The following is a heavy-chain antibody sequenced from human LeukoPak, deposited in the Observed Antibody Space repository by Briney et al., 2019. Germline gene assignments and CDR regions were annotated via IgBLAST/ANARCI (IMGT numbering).Heavy chain of an antibody. D-gene: IGHD3-22*01. CDR1: GFTFSSNW. Sequence: GGSLRLSCAPSGFTFSSNWMQWVRQAPGKGLVWVSRIGSDGSDTSYAYSVKGRCAISRDNAKSTLFLQMNSLSADDTAVYYCARVADRSGYQSDYWGQGTLVTVSS. V-gene: IGHV3-74*01. CDR3: ARVADRSGYQSDY. CDR2: IGSDGSDT. J-gene: IGHJ4*02.